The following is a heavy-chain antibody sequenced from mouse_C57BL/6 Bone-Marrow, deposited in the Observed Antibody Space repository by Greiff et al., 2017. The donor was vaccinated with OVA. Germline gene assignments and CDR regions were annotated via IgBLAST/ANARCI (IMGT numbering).Heavy chain of an antibody. J-gene: IGHJ4*01. CDR3: ARREYPGGYYAMDY. CDR1: EYEFPSHD. D-gene: IGHD5-1*01. V-gene: IGHV5-2*01. CDR2: INGDGGST. Sequence: EVQVVESGGGLVQPGESLKLSCESNEYEFPSHDMSWVRKTPEKRLELVAAINGDGGSTYYPDTMERRFIISRDNTKKTLYLQMSILRSEDTALYYGARREYPGGYYAMDYWGQGTSVTVSS.